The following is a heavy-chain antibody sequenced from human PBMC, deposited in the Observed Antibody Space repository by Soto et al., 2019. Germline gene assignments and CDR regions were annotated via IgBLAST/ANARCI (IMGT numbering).Heavy chain of an antibody. CDR3: AKGWVPAATYYYYGMDV. CDR1: GFTFDDYA. J-gene: IGHJ6*02. D-gene: IGHD2-2*01. Sequence: LRLSCAASGFTFDDYAMHWVRQAPGKGLEWVSGISWNSGSIGYADSVKGRFTISRDNAKNSLYLQMNSLRAEDTALYYCAKGWVPAATYYYYGMDVWGQGTTVTVSS. CDR2: ISWNSGSI. V-gene: IGHV3-9*01.